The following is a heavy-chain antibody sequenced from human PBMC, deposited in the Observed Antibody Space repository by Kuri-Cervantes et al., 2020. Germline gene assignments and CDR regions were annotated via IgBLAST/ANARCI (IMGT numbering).Heavy chain of an antibody. CDR1: GGSISDNNYY. J-gene: IGHJ6*03. CDR2: IYYSGIT. V-gene: IGHV4-39*07. CDR3: ARGDYYYYYYMDV. Sequence: SETLSLTCTASGGSISDNNYYWVWILQPPGKGLEWIGTIYYSGITYHNPSLKSRLTISVDTSKNQFSLKLTSVTAADTAVYYCARGDYYYYYYMDVWGKGTSVTVSS. D-gene: IGHD2-21*02.